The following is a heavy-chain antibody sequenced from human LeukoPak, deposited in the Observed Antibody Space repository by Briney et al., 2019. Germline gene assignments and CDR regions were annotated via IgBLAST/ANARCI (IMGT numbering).Heavy chain of an antibody. Sequence: GGSLRLSCVASGFSFSKYWMSWVRQTPGKGLEWVANIKQDGSEKYYVDSVKGRFTISRDNAKNSLYLQMNSLRAEDTAMYYCTSHILVMGTSWGQGALVTVSS. J-gene: IGHJ5*02. D-gene: IGHD2-15*01. V-gene: IGHV3-7*03. CDR3: TSHILVMGTS. CDR1: GFSFSKYW. CDR2: IKQDGSEK.